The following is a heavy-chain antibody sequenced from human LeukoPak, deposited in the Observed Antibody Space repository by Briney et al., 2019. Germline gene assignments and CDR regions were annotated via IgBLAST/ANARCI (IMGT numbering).Heavy chain of an antibody. Sequence: SETLSLTCAVYGGSFSGYYWSWIRQPPGKGLEWIGEINHSGSTNYNPSLKSRVTISVDTSKNQFSLKLSSVTAADTAVYYCARGILMVYWGQGTLVTVSS. V-gene: IGHV4-34*01. CDR3: ARGILMVY. CDR1: GGSFSGYY. CDR2: INHSGST. J-gene: IGHJ4*02. D-gene: IGHD2-8*01.